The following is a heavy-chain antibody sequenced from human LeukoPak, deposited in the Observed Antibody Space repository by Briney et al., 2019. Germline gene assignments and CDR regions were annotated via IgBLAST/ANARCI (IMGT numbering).Heavy chain of an antibody. D-gene: IGHD6-6*01. V-gene: IGHV3-11*04. CDR3: ARVLQYSSSKIHYYYYYGMDV. CDR2: ISSSGSTI. Sequence: GGSLRLSCAASGFTFSDYYMGWIRQAPGKGLEWVSYISSSGSTIYYADSVKGRFTISRDNAKNSLYLQMNSLRAEDTAVYYCARVLQYSSSKIHYYYYYGMDVWGQGTTVTVSS. CDR1: GFTFSDYY. J-gene: IGHJ6*02.